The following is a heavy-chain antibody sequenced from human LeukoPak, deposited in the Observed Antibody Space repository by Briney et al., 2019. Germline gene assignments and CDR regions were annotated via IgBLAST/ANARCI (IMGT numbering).Heavy chain of an antibody. CDR3: ARAAAGTGDWFDP. J-gene: IGHJ5*02. CDR1: GGSISSYH. D-gene: IGHD6-13*01. Sequence: SETLSLTCTVSGGSISSYHWSWIRQPPGKGLEWIGYISYSGSTNYNPSLKSRVTISVDTSKNQFSLKLSSVTAADTAVYYCARAAAGTGDWFDPWGQGTLVTVSS. V-gene: IGHV4-59*01. CDR2: ISYSGST.